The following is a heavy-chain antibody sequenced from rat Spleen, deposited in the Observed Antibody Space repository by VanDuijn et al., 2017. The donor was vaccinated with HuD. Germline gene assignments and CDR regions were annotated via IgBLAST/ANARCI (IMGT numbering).Heavy chain of an antibody. CDR1: GFTFNNYW. V-gene: IGHV5-31*01. J-gene: IGHJ1*01. D-gene: IGHD2-7*01. CDR2: ISYDGSST. CDR3: ARRGYLSNWYFDF. Sequence: EVQLVESGGGLVQPGRSLKLSCVASGFTFNNYWMTWIRQAPGKGLEWVASISYDGSSTYYRDSVKGRFTISRDNAKSTLYLQMDSLRPEETATYYCARRGYLSNWYFDFWGPGIMVTVSS.